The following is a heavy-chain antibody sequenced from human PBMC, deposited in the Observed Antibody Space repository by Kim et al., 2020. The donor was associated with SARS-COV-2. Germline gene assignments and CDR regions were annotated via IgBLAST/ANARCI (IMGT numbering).Heavy chain of an antibody. Sequence: SETLSLTCNVSDGSINTYYWSWIRQPPGKGLEWIGYIYYSGSANYNPSLKRRVSISVDTSKNRISLLLSSVTAADTAVYYCARGGGYGSSFQHWGQGILV. CDR3: ARGGGYGSSFQH. J-gene: IGHJ1*01. CDR1: DGSINTYY. D-gene: IGHD3-10*01. V-gene: IGHV4-59*13. CDR2: IYYSGSA.